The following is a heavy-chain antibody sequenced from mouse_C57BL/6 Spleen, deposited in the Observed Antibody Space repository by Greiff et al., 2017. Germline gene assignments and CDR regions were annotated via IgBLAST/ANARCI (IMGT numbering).Heavy chain of an antibody. CDR3: ARDNYGSSFWFAY. V-gene: IGHV3-6*01. Sequence: DVKLQESGPGLVKPSQSLSLTCSVTGYSITSGYYWNWIRQFPGNKLEWMGYISYDGSNNYNPYLKNRISITRDTSKNQFFLKLNSVTTEDTATYYCARDNYGSSFWFAYWGQGTLVTVSA. J-gene: IGHJ3*01. CDR2: ISYDGSN. CDR1: GYSITSGYY. D-gene: IGHD1-1*01.